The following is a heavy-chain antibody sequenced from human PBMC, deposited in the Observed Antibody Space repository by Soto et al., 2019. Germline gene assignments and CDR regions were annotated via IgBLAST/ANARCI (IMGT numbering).Heavy chain of an antibody. J-gene: IGHJ5*02. CDR1: GYSISSGYY. CDR3: ARAVVAATLYWFDP. CDR2: IYHSGST. V-gene: IGHV4-38-2*01. Sequence: ETLSLTCAVSGYSISSGYYWGWIRQPPGKGLEWIGSIYHSGSTYYNPSLKSRVTISVDTSKNQFSLKLSSVTAADTAVYYCARAVVAATLYWFDPWGQGTLVTVSS. D-gene: IGHD2-15*01.